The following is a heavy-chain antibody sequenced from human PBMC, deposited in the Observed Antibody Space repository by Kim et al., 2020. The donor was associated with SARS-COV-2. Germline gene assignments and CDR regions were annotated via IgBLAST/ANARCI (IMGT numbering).Heavy chain of an antibody. J-gene: IGHJ6*02. CDR3: ARDLYYDFWSGYYAYYYYYGMDV. Sequence: GGSLRLSCAASGFTFSSYAMHWVRQAPGKGLEWVAVISYDGSNKYYADSVKGRFTISRDNSKNTLYLQMNSLRAEDTAVYYCARDLYYDFWSGYYAYYYYYGMDVWGQGTTVTVSS. D-gene: IGHD3-3*01. CDR2: ISYDGSNK. CDR1: GFTFSSYA. V-gene: IGHV3-30-3*01.